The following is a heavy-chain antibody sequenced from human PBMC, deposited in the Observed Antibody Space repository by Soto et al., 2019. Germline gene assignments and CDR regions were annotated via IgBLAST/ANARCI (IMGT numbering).Heavy chain of an antibody. CDR1: GGSFSGYY. CDR2: IDWEEEK. D-gene: IGHD1-7*01. V-gene: IGHV2-70*01. J-gene: IGHJ4*02. CDR3: TRSTNWNYEYYFDY. Sequence: TLSLTCAVYGGSFSGYYWSWIRQPPGKALEFLALIDWEEEKFYSPSLRTRLTVSKDTSKSQVVLTLTNVDPVDTATYYCTRSTNWNYEYYFDYWGQGTLVTVSS.